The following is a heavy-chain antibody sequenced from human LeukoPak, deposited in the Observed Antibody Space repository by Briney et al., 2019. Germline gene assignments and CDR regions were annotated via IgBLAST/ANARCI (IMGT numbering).Heavy chain of an antibody. CDR2: INHSGST. V-gene: IGHV4-34*01. CDR3: ARHQLQQWLAPHWYFDL. D-gene: IGHD6-19*01. Sequence: SETLSLTCAVYGGSFSGYYWSWIRQPPGKGLEWIGEINHSGSTNYNPSLKSRITISVDTSKNQFSLKLSSVTAADTAVYYCARHQLQQWLAPHWYFDLWGRGTLVTVSS. J-gene: IGHJ2*01. CDR1: GGSFSGYY.